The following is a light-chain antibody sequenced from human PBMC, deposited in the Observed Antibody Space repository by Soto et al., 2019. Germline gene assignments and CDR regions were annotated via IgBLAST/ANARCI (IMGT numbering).Light chain of an antibody. J-gene: IGKJ5*01. CDR1: QGISSY. CDR2: AAS. Sequence: IQLTQSPSSLSASVGDRVTITCRASQGISSYLAWYQQKPGKAPKLLIYAASTLQSGVPSTFSGSASGTDFTLTISSLQPEDFATYFCQQLDSYPITVGQGTRLETK. CDR3: QQLDSYPIT. V-gene: IGKV1-9*01.